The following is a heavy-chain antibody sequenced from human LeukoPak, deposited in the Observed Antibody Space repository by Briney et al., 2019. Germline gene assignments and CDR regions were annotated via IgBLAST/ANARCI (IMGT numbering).Heavy chain of an antibody. J-gene: IGHJ4*02. CDR3: AAEGRRGFDY. V-gene: IGHV4-59*01. Sequence: SETLSLTCPVSGASISNYYWSWIRQPPGKGLEWIGYIYYSGSTNYNPCLTSRVTISVDTSKNQFSIRLSSVTAADTAVYYCAAEGRRGFDYWGQGTPVTVSS. CDR2: IYYSGST. CDR1: GASISNYY. D-gene: IGHD2-15*01.